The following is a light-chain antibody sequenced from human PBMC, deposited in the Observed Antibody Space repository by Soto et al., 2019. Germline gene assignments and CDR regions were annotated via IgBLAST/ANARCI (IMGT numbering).Light chain of an antibody. CDR3: QQYGGSPRVT. Sequence: EIVLTQSPGTLSLSPGERATLSCRASQSVSSSYLAWYRQKPGQAPRLLIYGASSRATGIPDRFSGSGSGTDFTLTISRLEPEDFSVYYCQQYGGSPRVTFGQGTRLEI. V-gene: IGKV3-20*01. J-gene: IGKJ5*01. CDR1: QSVSSSY. CDR2: GAS.